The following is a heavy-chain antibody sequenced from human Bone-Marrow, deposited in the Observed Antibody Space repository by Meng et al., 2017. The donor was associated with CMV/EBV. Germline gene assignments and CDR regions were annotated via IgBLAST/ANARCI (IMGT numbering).Heavy chain of an antibody. CDR1: GGSVSSGSYY. J-gene: IGHJ6*02. Sequence: ESLKISCTVSGGSVSSGSYYWSWIRQPPGKGLEWLGYIYYSGSTNYNPSLKSRVTISVDTSRNQFSLKLSSVTAADTAVYYCARRIVLVPAATPLYYYYGMDVWGQGTTVTVSS. CDR3: ARRIVLVPAATPLYYYYGMDV. CDR2: IYYSGST. D-gene: IGHD2-2*01. V-gene: IGHV4-61*01.